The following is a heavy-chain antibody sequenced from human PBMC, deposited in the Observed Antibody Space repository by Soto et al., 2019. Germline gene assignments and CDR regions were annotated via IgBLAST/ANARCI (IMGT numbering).Heavy chain of an antibody. CDR3: ARTTGSSTSDYYYYYYMDV. J-gene: IGHJ6*03. D-gene: IGHD2-2*01. CDR1: GFSLSNARMG. Sequence: QVTLKESGPVLVKPTETLTLTCTVSGFSLSNARMGVSWIRQPPGKALEWLAHIFSNHEKSYSTSLKSRLTISKDTSKSQVVLTMTNMDPVDTATYYCARTTGSSTSDYYYYYYMDVWGKGTTVTVSS. V-gene: IGHV2-26*01. CDR2: IFSNHEK.